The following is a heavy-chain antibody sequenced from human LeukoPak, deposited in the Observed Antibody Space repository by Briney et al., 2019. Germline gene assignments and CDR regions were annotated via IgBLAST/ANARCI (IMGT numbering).Heavy chain of an antibody. V-gene: IGHV4-30-2*01. CDR1: GGSISSGGYY. D-gene: IGHD2-2*01. J-gene: IGHJ4*02. Sequence: SETLSLTCTVSGGSISSGGYYWSWIRQPPGKGLEWIGYIYHSGSTYYNPSLKSRVTISVVRSKNQFSLKLSSVTAADTAVYYCAREDIVVVPAAYPLRYFDYWGQGTLVTVSS. CDR3: AREDIVVVPAAYPLRYFDY. CDR2: IYHSGST.